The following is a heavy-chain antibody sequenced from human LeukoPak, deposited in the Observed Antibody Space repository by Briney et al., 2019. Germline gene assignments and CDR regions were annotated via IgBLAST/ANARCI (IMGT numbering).Heavy chain of an antibody. CDR3: ATKQWLAPPPDS. V-gene: IGHV3-74*01. J-gene: IGHJ4*02. CDR2: INTDGTVT. D-gene: IGHD6-19*01. CDR1: GFTFSKYW. Sequence: GGSLRLSCAASGFTFSKYWMLWVRQAPGKGLESVSRINTDGTVTTYADSVKGRFTVSRDNADNTMFLQMNSVRDEATAVYYCATKQWLAPPPDSWGQGPPVTVSS.